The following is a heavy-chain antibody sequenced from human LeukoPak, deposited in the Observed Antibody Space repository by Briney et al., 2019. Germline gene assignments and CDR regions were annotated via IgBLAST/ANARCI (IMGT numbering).Heavy chain of an antibody. Sequence: GGSLRLSCAASGFTFSSYWMSWVRQAPGKGLEWVANIKQDGSEKYYVDSVKGRFTISRDNAKNSLYLQMNSLRAEDTAVYYCARVLGYYGSGSYPFDYWGQGTLVTVSS. CDR2: IKQDGSEK. CDR3: ARVLGYYGSGSYPFDY. V-gene: IGHV3-7*01. CDR1: GFTFSSYW. D-gene: IGHD3-10*01. J-gene: IGHJ4*02.